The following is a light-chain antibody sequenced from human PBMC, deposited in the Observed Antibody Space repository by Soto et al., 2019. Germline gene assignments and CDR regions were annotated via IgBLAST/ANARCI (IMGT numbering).Light chain of an antibody. V-gene: IGLV2-14*01. CDR1: SSDVGGYNY. J-gene: IGLJ1*01. Sequence: QSALTQPASVSGSPGQSITISCTGTSSDVGGYNYVSWYQQHPGKAPKLMIYDVSNRPSGVSNRFSGSKSGNTASLTISGLQAEHEADYSCSSYTSSSTRLYVFGTGTQLTVL. CDR3: SSYTSSSTRLYV. CDR2: DVS.